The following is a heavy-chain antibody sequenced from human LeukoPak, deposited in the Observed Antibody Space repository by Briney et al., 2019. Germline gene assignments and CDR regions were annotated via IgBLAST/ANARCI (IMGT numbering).Heavy chain of an antibody. CDR3: ARGGDSSGYYPDYFDY. D-gene: IGHD3-22*01. V-gene: IGHV4-30-4*01. CDR2: IYYSGST. Sequence: SETLSLTCTVSGGSISSGDYYWSWIRQPPGTGLEWIGYIYYSGSTYYNPSLKSRVTISVDTSKNQISLKLSSVTAADTAVYYCARGGDSSGYYPDYFDYWGQGTLVTVSS. J-gene: IGHJ4*02. CDR1: GGSISSGDYY.